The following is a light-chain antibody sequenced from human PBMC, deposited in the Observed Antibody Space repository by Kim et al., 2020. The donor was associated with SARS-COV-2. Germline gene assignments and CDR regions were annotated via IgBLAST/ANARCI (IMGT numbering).Light chain of an antibody. V-gene: IGLV3-1*01. CDR3: QAWDTHYV. J-gene: IGLJ1*01. Sequence: SVSPGQTASITCSGDKLGDKYACWYQQKPGQSPVLVIYQDSKRPSGIPKRFSGSNSGNTATLTISGTQAMDEADYYCQAWDTHYVFGTGTKVTVL. CDR2: QDS. CDR1: KLGDKY.